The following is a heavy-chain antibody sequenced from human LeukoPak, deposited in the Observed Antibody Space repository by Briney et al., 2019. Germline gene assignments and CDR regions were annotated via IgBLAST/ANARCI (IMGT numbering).Heavy chain of an antibody. J-gene: IGHJ6*02. CDR3: ANGFSSGKVLGDYYGMDV. CDR1: GGTFSSYA. V-gene: IGHV1-69*04. CDR2: IIPILGIA. Sequence: ASVKVSCKASGGTFSSYAISWVRQAPGQGLEWMGRIIPILGIANYAQKFQGRVTITADKSTSTAYMELSSLRSEDTAVYYCANGFSSGKVLGDYYGMDVWGQGTTVTVSS. D-gene: IGHD3-10*01.